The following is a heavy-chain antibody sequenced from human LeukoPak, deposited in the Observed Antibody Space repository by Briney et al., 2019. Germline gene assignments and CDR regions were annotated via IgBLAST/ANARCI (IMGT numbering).Heavy chain of an antibody. D-gene: IGHD6-19*01. CDR1: GYSFTSYW. V-gene: IGHV1-18*04. J-gene: IGHJ4*02. Sequence: GESLKISCKGSGYSFTSYWIGWVRQAPGQGLEWMGWISAYNGNTNYAQKLQGRVTMTTDTSTSTAYMELRSLRSDDTAVYYCASPGTGYSSGWYYFDYWGQGTLVTVSS. CDR2: ISAYNGNT. CDR3: ASPGTGYSSGWYYFDY.